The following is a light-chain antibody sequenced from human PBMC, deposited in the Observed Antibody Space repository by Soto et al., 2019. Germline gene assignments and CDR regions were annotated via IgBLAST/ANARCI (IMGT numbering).Light chain of an antibody. CDR1: QSISSY. CDR3: QQYKSYSYT. CDR2: KAS. J-gene: IGKJ2*01. V-gene: IGKV1-5*03. Sequence: DIQMTQSPSTLSASVGDRVTIACRASQSISSYLAWYQQKPGKAPNLLIYKASNLASGVPSRLTGGGSGTDFTLTINSLQPDDSATYLCQQYKSYSYTFGQGTKLEIK.